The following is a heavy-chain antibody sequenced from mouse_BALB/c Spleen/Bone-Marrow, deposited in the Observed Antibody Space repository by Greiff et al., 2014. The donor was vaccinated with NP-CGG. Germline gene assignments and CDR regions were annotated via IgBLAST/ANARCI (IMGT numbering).Heavy chain of an antibody. CDR3: SREGAY. V-gene: IGHV1S81*02. Sequence: QVQLQQSGAELVKPGASVTLSCKASGYTFTSYYMYWVKQRPGQGLEWIGEITPSNGDTNFNEKFKSKATLTVDKSSSTAYMQLSGLTSEDSAVYYCSREGAYWGQGTLVTVSA. CDR1: GYTFTSYY. CDR2: ITPSNGDT. J-gene: IGHJ3*01.